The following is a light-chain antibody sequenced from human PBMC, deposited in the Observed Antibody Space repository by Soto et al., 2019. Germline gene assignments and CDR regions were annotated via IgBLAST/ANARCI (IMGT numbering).Light chain of an antibody. CDR2: DAS. CDR1: KSVSSY. V-gene: IGKV3-11*01. Sequence: EIVLTQSPATLSLSPGERATLSCRAGKSVSSYLAWYQQKPGQTPRLLIYDASSRATGIPARFSGSGSGTDFTLTISSLEPEDFAVYYCQQRSSWPITFGQGTRLEI. CDR3: QQRSSWPIT. J-gene: IGKJ5*01.